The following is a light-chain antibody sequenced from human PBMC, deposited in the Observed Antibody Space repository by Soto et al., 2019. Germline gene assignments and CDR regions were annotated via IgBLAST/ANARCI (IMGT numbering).Light chain of an antibody. Sequence: DIQMTQSPSSLSASVGDRVTITCQASQGISNHLNWYQQKPGKAPKLLIYDASNLETGVPSRFSGSGSGTDFTFTISRLQPEDIATFYCQQYVNRPFTFGPGTKVDIK. CDR3: QQYVNRPFT. J-gene: IGKJ3*01. V-gene: IGKV1-33*01. CDR1: QGISNH. CDR2: DAS.